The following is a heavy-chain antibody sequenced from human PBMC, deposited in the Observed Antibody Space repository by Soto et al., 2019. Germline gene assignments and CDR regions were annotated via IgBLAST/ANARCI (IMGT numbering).Heavy chain of an antibody. CDR1: GYIFTRYV. Sequence: QVQLVQSGAEVKKPGASVKVSCKASGYIFTRYVMHWVRQAPGQRPEWMGWIDAGNGKTKYSEKFQGRVTITRDTSASTAYIELTTLISEYTAVYYCARGRGWYDYWGQGTQVIVSS. CDR2: IDAGNGKT. D-gene: IGHD6-19*01. J-gene: IGHJ4*02. V-gene: IGHV1-3*01. CDR3: ARGRGWYDY.